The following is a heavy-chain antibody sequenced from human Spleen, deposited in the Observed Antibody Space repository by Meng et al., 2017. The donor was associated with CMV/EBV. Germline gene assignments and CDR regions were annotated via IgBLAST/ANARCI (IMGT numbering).Heavy chain of an antibody. CDR2: IKSKTDGGTT. CDR3: TTAPGYSYGYNFDY. Sequence: GGSLRLSCAASGFTFNNAWMSWVRQAPGKGLEWVGRIKSKTDGGTTDYAAPVKGRFTISRDDSKNTLYLQMNSLKTEDTAVYYCTTAPGYSYGYNFDYWGQGTLVTVSS. J-gene: IGHJ4*02. CDR1: GFTFNNAW. V-gene: IGHV3-15*01. D-gene: IGHD5-18*01.